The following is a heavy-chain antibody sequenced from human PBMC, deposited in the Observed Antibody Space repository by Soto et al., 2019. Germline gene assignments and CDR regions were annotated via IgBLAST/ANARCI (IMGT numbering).Heavy chain of an antibody. CDR3: ARVGQWPYAFDI. CDR2: IIPIFGTA. CDR1: GGTFSSYA. J-gene: IGHJ3*02. Sequence: SVKVSCKASGGTFSSYAISWVLQAPGQGLEWMGGIIPIFGTANYAQKFQGRVTITADESTSTAYMELSSLRSEDTAVYYCARVGQWPYAFDIWGQGTMVTVSS. D-gene: IGHD6-19*01. V-gene: IGHV1-69*13.